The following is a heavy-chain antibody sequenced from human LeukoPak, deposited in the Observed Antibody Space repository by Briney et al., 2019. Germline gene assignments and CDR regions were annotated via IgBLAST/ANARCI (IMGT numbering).Heavy chain of an antibody. J-gene: IGHJ4*02. CDR3: ASSEVRGVTTDY. Sequence: GGSLRLSCAASGFTFSSYAMHWVRQAPGKGLERVAVISYDGSNKYYADSVKGRFTISRDNSKNTLYLQMNSLRAEDTAVYYCASSEVRGVTTDYWGQGTLVTVSS. V-gene: IGHV3-30-3*01. CDR2: ISYDGSNK. D-gene: IGHD3-10*01. CDR1: GFTFSSYA.